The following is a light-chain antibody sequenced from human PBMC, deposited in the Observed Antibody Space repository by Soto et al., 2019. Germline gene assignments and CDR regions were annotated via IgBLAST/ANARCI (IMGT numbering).Light chain of an antibody. J-gene: IGKJ1*01. V-gene: IGKV2-28*01. CDR2: LGS. CDR1: QSLLDSNGYNY. Sequence: DIVMTQSPLSLPVTPGETASISCRSSQSLLDSNGYNYLDWYLQKPGQSPQLLIYLGSARASGVPDRFSGNGSGTDFTLKISRVEAGDVGVYYCMQELQWTFSQGTRVEI. CDR3: MQELQWT.